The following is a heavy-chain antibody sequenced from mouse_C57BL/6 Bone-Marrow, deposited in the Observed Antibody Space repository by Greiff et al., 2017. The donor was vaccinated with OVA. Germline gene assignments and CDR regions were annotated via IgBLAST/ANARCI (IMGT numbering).Heavy chain of an antibody. J-gene: IGHJ4*01. Sequence: EVKLMESGGDLVKPGGSLKLSCAASGFTFSSYGMSWVRQTPDKRLEWVATISSGGSYTYYPDSVKGRFTISSDNAKNTRYMQKSRLKSEDTARDYCARRGVTTGEYYAMDDWGQGTSVTVAS. CDR2: ISSGGSYT. D-gene: IGHD2-2*01. CDR1: GFTFSSYG. CDR3: ARRGVTTGEYYAMDD. V-gene: IGHV5-6*02.